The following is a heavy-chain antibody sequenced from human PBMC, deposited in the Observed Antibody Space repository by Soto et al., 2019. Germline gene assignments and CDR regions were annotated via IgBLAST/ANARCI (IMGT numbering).Heavy chain of an antibody. Sequence: QLQLQESGPGLVKPSETLSLTCTVSGDSISNSPYYWGWIRQPPGKGLEWLGSFHYDGSTYYNPSLKSRLTISVDTSQNQFSLKMKSVTAADTAVYYCARQTGGSWGQGTLVTVSS. CDR1: GDSISNSPYY. D-gene: IGHD3-10*01. CDR2: FHYDGST. V-gene: IGHV4-39*01. CDR3: ARQTGGS. J-gene: IGHJ5*02.